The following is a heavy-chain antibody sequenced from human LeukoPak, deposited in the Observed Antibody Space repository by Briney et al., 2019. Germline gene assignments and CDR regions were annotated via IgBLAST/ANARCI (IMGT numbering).Heavy chain of an antibody. J-gene: IGHJ4*02. CDR1: DYSSTSYL. Sequence: GASLKISCKGSDYSSTSYLIGGVRQMPGKGLEWMGIIYPGDSDTRYSPSFQGQVTISADKSITTAYLQWSSLKASDTAMYYCARHETLHYFDYWGQGTLVTVSS. CDR2: IYPGDSDT. V-gene: IGHV5-51*01. CDR3: ARHETLHYFDY.